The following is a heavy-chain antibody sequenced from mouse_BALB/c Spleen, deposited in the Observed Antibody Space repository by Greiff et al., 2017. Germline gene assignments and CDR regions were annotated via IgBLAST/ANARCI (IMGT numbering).Heavy chain of an antibody. Sequence: VQLQQSGAELVRPGTSVKVSCKASGYAFTNYLIEWVKQRPGQGLEWIGVINPGSGGTNYNEKFKGKATLTADKSSSTAYMQLSSLTSDDSAVYFCARCGNYADYWGQGTTLTVSS. J-gene: IGHJ2*01. CDR1: GYAFTNYL. V-gene: IGHV1-54*03. CDR2: INPGSGGT. D-gene: IGHD2-1*01. CDR3: ARCGNYADY.